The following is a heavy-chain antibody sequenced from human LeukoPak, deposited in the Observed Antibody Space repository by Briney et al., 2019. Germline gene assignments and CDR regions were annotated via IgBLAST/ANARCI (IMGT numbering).Heavy chain of an antibody. J-gene: IGHJ3*02. CDR3: ARTRAAGTVYDAFDI. CDR2: IYYSGST. Sequence: SETLSLTCTVSGGSISSSSYYWSWIRQPPRKGLEWIGYIYYSGSTNYNPSLKSRVTISVDTSKNQFSLKLSSVTAADTAVYYCARTRAAGTVYDAFDIWGQGTMVTVSS. V-gene: IGHV4-61*01. D-gene: IGHD6-13*01. CDR1: GGSISSSSYY.